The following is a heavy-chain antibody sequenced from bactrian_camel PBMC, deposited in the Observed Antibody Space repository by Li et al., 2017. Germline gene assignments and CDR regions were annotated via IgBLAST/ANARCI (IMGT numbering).Heavy chain of an antibody. CDR3: AATHGFNWCGNWKSPKDFRY. V-gene: IGHV3S6*01. Sequence: HVQLVESGGGSVQAGESRRLSCVTSGYTSTTSCVAWFRQAPGKRREGVAGIYGDGNAYYAESVRGRFTISQDGAGDTTYLQMDGLKPEDTAMYYCAATHGFNWCGNWKSPKDFRYWGQGTQVTVS. D-gene: IGHD7*01. CDR2: IYGDGNA. CDR1: GYTSTTSC. J-gene: IGHJ6*01.